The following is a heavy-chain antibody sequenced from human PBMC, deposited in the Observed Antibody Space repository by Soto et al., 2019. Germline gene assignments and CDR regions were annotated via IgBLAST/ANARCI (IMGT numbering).Heavy chain of an antibody. CDR3: ATGRYYYGSGSYYNNYYYYYGMDV. J-gene: IGHJ6*02. CDR1: GGSISSSSYY. CDR2: IYYSGST. V-gene: IGHV4-39*01. D-gene: IGHD3-10*01. Sequence: SETLSLTCTVSGGSISSSSYYWGWIRQPPGKGLEWIGSIYYSGSTYYNPSLKSRVTISVDTSKNQFSLKLSSVTAADTAVYYCATGRYYYGSGSYYNNYYYYYGMDVWGQGTTVTVSS.